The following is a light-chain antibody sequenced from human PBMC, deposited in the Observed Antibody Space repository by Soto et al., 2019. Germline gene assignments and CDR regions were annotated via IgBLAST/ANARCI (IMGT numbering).Light chain of an antibody. V-gene: IGKV3-20*01. CDR3: HQYVASPRT. J-gene: IGKJ1*01. CDR1: QRISGGY. Sequence: EIVLTQSPGTLSLSPGERATISCRASQRISGGYLAWYQHKPGRAPRLLFSGASNRAAGIPDRFSGYGSGTDFTLTISRLEPEDFAAYHCHQYVASPRTFGHGTKVEVK. CDR2: GAS.